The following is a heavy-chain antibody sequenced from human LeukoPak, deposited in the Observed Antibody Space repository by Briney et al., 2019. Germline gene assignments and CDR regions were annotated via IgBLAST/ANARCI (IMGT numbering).Heavy chain of an antibody. D-gene: IGHD2-15*01. CDR3: ARCSGGSCYSDY. J-gene: IGHJ4*02. Sequence: GGSLRLSCAASGLTFSFYSMNWVRQAPGKGLEWVANIKQDGSEKYYVDSVKGRFTISRDNAKNSLYLQMNSLRAEDTAVYYCARCSGGSCYSDYWGQGTLVTVSS. CDR1: GLTFSFYS. CDR2: IKQDGSEK. V-gene: IGHV3-7*01.